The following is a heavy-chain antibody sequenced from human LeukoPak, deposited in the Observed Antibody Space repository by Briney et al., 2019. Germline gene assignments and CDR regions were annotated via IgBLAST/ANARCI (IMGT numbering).Heavy chain of an antibody. J-gene: IGHJ6*03. CDR3: ARGPPRDGYNTYYYYYMDV. CDR1: GFTFGSYS. D-gene: IGHD5-24*01. V-gene: IGHV3-21*01. CDR2: ISSSSSYI. Sequence: GGSLRLSCAAFGFTFGSYSMNWVRQAPGKGLEWVSSISSSSSYIYYADSVKGRFNISRDNAKNSLYLQMNSLRAEDTAVYYCARGPPRDGYNTYYYYYMDVWGKGTTVTVSS.